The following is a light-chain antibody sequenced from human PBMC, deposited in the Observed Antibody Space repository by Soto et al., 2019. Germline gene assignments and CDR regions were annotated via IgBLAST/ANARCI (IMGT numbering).Light chain of an antibody. Sequence: QSALTQPASVSGSPGQSITISCTGTSSDVGGYNYVSWYQRHPGKAPKLMIYDVSNRPSGVSNRFSGSKSGNTASLTISGLQPEDEADYYCSSYTSSSTLVFGGGTKVTVL. V-gene: IGLV2-14*01. CDR3: SSYTSSSTLV. J-gene: IGLJ2*01. CDR1: SSDVGGYNY. CDR2: DVS.